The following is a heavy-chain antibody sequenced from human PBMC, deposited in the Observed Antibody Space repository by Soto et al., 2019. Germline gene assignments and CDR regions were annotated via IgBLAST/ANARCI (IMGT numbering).Heavy chain of an antibody. D-gene: IGHD3-9*01. CDR3: TRNLRYFDWLSQGAYYMDV. Sequence: GGSLRLSCTASGFTFGDYAMSWFRQAPGKGLEWVGFIRSKAYGGTTEYAASVKGRFTISRDDSKSIAYLQMNSLKTEDTAVYYCTRNLRYFDWLSQGAYYMDVWGKGTTVTVSS. CDR1: GFTFGDYA. J-gene: IGHJ6*03. V-gene: IGHV3-49*03. CDR2: IRSKAYGGTT.